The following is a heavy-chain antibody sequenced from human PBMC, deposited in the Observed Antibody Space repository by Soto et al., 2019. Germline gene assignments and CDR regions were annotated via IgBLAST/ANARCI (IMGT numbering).Heavy chain of an antibody. V-gene: IGHV3-30-3*01. CDR2: ISYDGNNK. CDR3: ARVGTLVRGTYYFDS. Sequence: QVQLVDSGGGVVQPGRSLRLSCAASGFTFSSYAMHWVRQAPGKGLEWVAVISYDGNNKYYSDPVKGRFTISRDNSKNTLYLQMNSLRSEDTAVYYCARVGTLVRGTYYFDSWGQGTLVTVSS. J-gene: IGHJ4*02. D-gene: IGHD3-10*01. CDR1: GFTFSSYA.